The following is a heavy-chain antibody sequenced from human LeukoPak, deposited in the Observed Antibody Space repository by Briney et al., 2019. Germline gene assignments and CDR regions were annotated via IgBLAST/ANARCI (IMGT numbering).Heavy chain of an antibody. J-gene: IGHJ5*02. CDR3: ARYAVLSGPNWLDP. CDR2: IRYNGNT. V-gene: IGHV4-59*01. CDR1: GGSIIGYW. Sequence: PSETLSLTCTVSGGSIIGYWWSWIRQPPGKGLEWIGNIRYNGNTYSNPSLKSRVTISVDTSKNQFSMKLSSVTAADTAMYYCARYAVLSGPNWLDPWGRGTLVTVSS. D-gene: IGHD2-8*01.